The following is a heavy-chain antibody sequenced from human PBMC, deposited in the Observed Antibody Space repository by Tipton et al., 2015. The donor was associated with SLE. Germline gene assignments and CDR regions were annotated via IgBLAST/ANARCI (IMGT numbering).Heavy chain of an antibody. CDR3: ARGGYDIPYYYYMDV. Sequence: TLSLTCAVYGGSFSGYYWSWIRQPPGKGLEWIGEINHSGSTNYNPSLKSRVTISVDTSKNQFSLKLSSVTAADTAVYYCARGGYDIPYYYYMDVWGKGTTVTVSS. CDR1: GGSFSGYY. CDR2: INHSGST. V-gene: IGHV4-34*01. J-gene: IGHJ6*03. D-gene: IGHD3-9*01.